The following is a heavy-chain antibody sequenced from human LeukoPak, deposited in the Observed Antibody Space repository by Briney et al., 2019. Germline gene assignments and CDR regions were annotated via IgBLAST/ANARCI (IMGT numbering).Heavy chain of an antibody. J-gene: IGHJ4*02. V-gene: IGHV4-59*13. CDR1: GGSISYYY. Sequence: SETLSLTCTVSGGSISYYYWGWIRQPPGKGLEWIGYIYYSGNTDYNPSLKSRVTMSVDTSRNQFSLRLTSVTAAHTAVYYCARAGHRRDGYNVGYWGQGTLVTVSS. D-gene: IGHD5-24*01. CDR3: ARAGHRRDGYNVGY. CDR2: IYYSGNT.